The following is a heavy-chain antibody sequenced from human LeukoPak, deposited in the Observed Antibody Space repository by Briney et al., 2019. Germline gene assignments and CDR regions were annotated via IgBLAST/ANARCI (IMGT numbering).Heavy chain of an antibody. CDR3: TREGYDRSGYFLDF. D-gene: IGHD3-22*01. Sequence: SETLSLTCSVSSGSMTDSCWSWFRQAPGKGFEWLGFIYPDGRIEYSPSLRSRVTFSVATSKLEATVRLRSVTASDTAVYYCTREGYDRSGYFLDFWGQGTLVTVSS. J-gene: IGHJ4*02. V-gene: IGHV4-59*12. CDR1: SGSMTDSC. CDR2: IYPDGRI.